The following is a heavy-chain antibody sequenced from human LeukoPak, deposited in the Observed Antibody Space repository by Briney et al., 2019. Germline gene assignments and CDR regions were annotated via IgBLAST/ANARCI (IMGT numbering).Heavy chain of an antibody. V-gene: IGHV1-69*05. J-gene: IGHJ5*02. Sequence: SVKVSCKASGGTFSSYAISWVRQAPGQGLEWMGGIIPIFGTANYAQKFQGRVTITTDESTSTAYMELSSLRSEDTAVYYCARHHSSTSPWFDPWGQGTLVTVSS. CDR1: GGTFSSYA. D-gene: IGHD6-13*01. CDR2: IIPIFGTA. CDR3: ARHHSSTSPWFDP.